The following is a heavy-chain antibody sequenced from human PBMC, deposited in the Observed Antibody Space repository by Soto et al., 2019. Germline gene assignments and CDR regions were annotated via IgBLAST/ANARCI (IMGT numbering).Heavy chain of an antibody. Sequence: GESLKISCKGSGYSFTSYWIGWLRQIPWKGLEWMGIIYPGDSDNRYSPSFQGQVTISADKSISTAYLKWRSLKASDTAMYYCARQLESRSWLKPDAFDIWGQGTMVTVSS. J-gene: IGHJ3*02. CDR1: GYSFTSYW. CDR2: IYPGDSDN. CDR3: ARQLESRSWLKPDAFDI. D-gene: IGHD6-13*01. V-gene: IGHV5-51*01.